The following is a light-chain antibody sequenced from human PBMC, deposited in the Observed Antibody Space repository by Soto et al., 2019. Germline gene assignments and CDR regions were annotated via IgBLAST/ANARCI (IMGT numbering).Light chain of an antibody. CDR1: QSVSSS. J-gene: IGKJ1*01. Sequence: EIVMTQSPGTLSVSPGDRATLSCRASQSVSSSLAWYQQKPGQAPRLLIYGASTRATDIPARFSGSGSGTEFTLTISSLQSEDFAEYHCQQYNNWPQTFGQGTKVDIK. V-gene: IGKV3-15*01. CDR2: GAS. CDR3: QQYNNWPQT.